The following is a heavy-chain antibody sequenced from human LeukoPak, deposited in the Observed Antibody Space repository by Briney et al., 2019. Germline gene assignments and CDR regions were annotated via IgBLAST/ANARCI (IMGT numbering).Heavy chain of an antibody. J-gene: IGHJ4*02. V-gene: IGHV3-15*01. D-gene: IGHD4-17*01. CDR2: ISSKSDGGTT. Sequence: PGGSLRLSCGASELAFKNVWMSWVRQAPGKGLEWVGRISSKSDGGTTDYAAPVKGRFTISRDDSTNTLSLQMSGLKAEDTALYFCITEPHDYGDFTFGYWGQGTLVTVSS. CDR1: ELAFKNVW. CDR3: ITEPHDYGDFTFGY.